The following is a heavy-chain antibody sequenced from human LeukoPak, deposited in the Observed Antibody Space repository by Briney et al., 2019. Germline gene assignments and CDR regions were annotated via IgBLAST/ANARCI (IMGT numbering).Heavy chain of an antibody. Sequence: SETLSLTCTVSGGSISSSSYYWGWIRQPPGKGLEWIGSIYYSGSTYYNPSLKSRVTISVDTSKNQFSLKLSSVTAADTAVYYCARHWVGVSQQAPHFDYWGQGTLVTVSS. CDR1: GGSISSSSYY. V-gene: IGHV4-39*01. D-gene: IGHD3-16*01. CDR3: ARHWVGVSQQAPHFDY. J-gene: IGHJ4*02. CDR2: IYYSGST.